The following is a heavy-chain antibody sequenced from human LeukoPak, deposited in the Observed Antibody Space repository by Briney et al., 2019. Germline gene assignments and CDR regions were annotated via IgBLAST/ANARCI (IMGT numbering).Heavy chain of an antibody. CDR3: AGENPCSGGSCYLGDY. D-gene: IGHD2-15*01. V-gene: IGHV3-23*01. Sequence: GGSLRLSCAASGFTFSSYAMSSVRQAPGKGLEWVSPISGSGGSTYYADSVNGRFTISRDNSKNTLYLQMNSLRAEDTAVYYCAGENPCSGGSCYLGDYWGQGTLVTVSS. J-gene: IGHJ4*02. CDR1: GFTFSSYA. CDR2: ISGSGGST.